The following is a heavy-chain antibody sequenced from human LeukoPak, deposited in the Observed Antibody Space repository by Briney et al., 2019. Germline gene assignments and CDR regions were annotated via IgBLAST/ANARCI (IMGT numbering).Heavy chain of an antibody. V-gene: IGHV1-69*13. CDR2: IIPIFGTA. CDR1: GYTFTGYY. D-gene: IGHD4-23*01. CDR3: ASPGGNSGYYFDY. Sequence: GASVKVSCKASGYTFTGYYMHWVRQAPGQGLEWMGGIIPIFGTANYAQKFQGRVTITADESTSTAYMELSSLRSEDTAVYYCASPGGNSGYYFDYWGQGTLVTVSS. J-gene: IGHJ4*02.